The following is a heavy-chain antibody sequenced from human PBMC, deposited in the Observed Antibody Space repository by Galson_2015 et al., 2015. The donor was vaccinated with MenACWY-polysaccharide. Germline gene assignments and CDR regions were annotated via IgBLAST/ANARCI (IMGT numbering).Heavy chain of an antibody. D-gene: IGHD3-22*01. CDR2: ISWNSGSI. Sequence: SLRLSCAASGFTFDDYAMHWVRQAPGKGLEWVSGISWNSGSIGYADSVKGRFTISRDNAKNSLYLQMNSLRAEDTALYYCAKRGYYDSSGEIDYWGQGTLVTVSS. CDR1: GFTFDDYA. CDR3: AKRGYYDSSGEIDY. J-gene: IGHJ4*02. V-gene: IGHV3-9*01.